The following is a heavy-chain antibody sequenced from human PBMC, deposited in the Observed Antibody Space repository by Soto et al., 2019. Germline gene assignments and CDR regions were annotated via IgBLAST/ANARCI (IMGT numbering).Heavy chain of an antibody. V-gene: IGHV1-18*01. J-gene: IGHJ4*02. CDR2: ISANSGDT. D-gene: IGHD2-2*01. Sequence: QVQLVQSGAEVKEPGASVRVSCQASGYTFSSYGFTWVRQAPGQGLEWVAWISANSGDTNSAQKLQGRVTLTTDPSTSTAYMDLRSLTADDTAIYYCARDFRDSWGGPSCLYFDVWGQGTLVTVSS. CDR3: ARDFRDSWGGPSCLYFDV. CDR1: GYTFSSYG.